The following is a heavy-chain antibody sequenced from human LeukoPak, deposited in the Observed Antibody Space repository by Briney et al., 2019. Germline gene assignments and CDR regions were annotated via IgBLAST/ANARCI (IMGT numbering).Heavy chain of an antibody. CDR2: INPDGSRT. Sequence: PGGSLRLSCAASDFTFSTYWVHWVRQAPGKGLVWVSRINPDGSRTDYAHSVKGRFTISRDNSKNTLYLQMNSLRAEDTAVYYCAKGLGTMIVVAMSYWGQGTLVTVSS. CDR1: DFTFSTYW. D-gene: IGHD3-22*01. J-gene: IGHJ4*02. CDR3: AKGLGTMIVVAMSY. V-gene: IGHV3-74*01.